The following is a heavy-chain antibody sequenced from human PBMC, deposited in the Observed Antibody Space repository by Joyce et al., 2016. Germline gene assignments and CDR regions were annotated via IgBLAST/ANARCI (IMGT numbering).Heavy chain of an antibody. Sequence: QMQLVESGGGVVQPGRSLRLSCAASGFNFNNYGIHWVRQVPGKGLEWVAVIWYDGSIQRYADSVKGRFTVSRDNSKNTAYLQMNRLRAEDTAVYYCVREGIVVWFFGAFDMWGQGTMVTVSS. CDR2: IWYDGSIQ. J-gene: IGHJ3*02. V-gene: IGHV3-33*01. D-gene: IGHD3-22*01. CDR3: VREGIVVWFFGAFDM. CDR1: GFNFNNYG.